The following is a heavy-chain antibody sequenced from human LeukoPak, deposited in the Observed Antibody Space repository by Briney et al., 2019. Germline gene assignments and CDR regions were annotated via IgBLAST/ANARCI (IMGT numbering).Heavy chain of an antibody. V-gene: IGHV3-7*01. D-gene: IGHD3-3*01. CDR2: IKQDGSEK. J-gene: IGHJ4*02. Sequence: GGSLRLSCAASGFTFSSYWMSWVRQAPGKGLEWVANIKQDGSEKYYVDSVKGRFTISRDNAKNSLYLQMNSLRAEDTAVYYCARVSGAVLRFLEWLSRFDYWGQGTLVTVSS. CDR3: ARVSGAVLRFLEWLSRFDY. CDR1: GFTFSSYW.